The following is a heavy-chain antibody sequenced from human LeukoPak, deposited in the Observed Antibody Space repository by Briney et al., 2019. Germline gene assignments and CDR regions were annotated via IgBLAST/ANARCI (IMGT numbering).Heavy chain of an antibody. Sequence: GGSLRLSCAASGVMFPSYWMTWVRQAPGKGLEWVANIKQDGSEKYYVDSVKGRSTISRDNAKNSVYLQMNSLRAEDTAVYYCARRHHFGFLDSWGQGTLVTVSS. CDR3: ARRHHFGFLDS. J-gene: IGHJ4*02. D-gene: IGHD3-10*01. V-gene: IGHV3-7*04. CDR2: IKQDGSEK. CDR1: GVMFPSYW.